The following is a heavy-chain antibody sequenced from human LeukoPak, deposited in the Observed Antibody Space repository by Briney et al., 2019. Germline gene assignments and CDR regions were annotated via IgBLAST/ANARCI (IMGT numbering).Heavy chain of an antibody. CDR1: GLRFRSYA. V-gene: IGHV3-48*01. CDR3: AREGGWLQSYYFDY. D-gene: IGHD5-24*01. J-gene: IGHJ4*02. Sequence: GGSLRLSCVASGLRFRSYAMNWVRQAPGKGLEWVSYISGSSSTIYYADSVKGRFTISRDNAKNSLYLQMNSLRAEDTAVYYCAREGGWLQSYYFDYWGQGTLVTVSS. CDR2: ISGSSSTI.